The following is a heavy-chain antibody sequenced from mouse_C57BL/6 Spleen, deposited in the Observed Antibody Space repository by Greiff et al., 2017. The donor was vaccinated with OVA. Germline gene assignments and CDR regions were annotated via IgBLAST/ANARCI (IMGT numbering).Heavy chain of an antibody. CDR1: GFTFSDFY. J-gene: IGHJ2*01. V-gene: IGHV7-1*01. CDR2: SRNKANDYTT. CDR3: ARDEGFDY. Sequence: EVKLVESGGGLVQSGRSLRLSCATSGFTFSDFYMEWVRQAPGKGLEWIAASRNKANDYTTEYSASVKGRFIVSRDTSQSILYLQMNALRAEDTAIYYCARDEGFDYWGQGTTLTVSS.